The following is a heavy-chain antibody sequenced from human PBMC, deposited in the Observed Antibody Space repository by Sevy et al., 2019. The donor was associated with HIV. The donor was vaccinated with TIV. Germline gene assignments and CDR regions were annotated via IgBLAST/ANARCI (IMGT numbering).Heavy chain of an antibody. Sequence: GGSLRLSCAGSKITFSNHGMYWVRQAPGKGLEWVAVISIDGSNRFYADSVKGRFTVSRDNSQNTLYLQMNSLTTEDTAVYYCAKDRSSSVTTETPDYWGQGTLVTVSS. J-gene: IGHJ4*02. CDR2: ISIDGSNR. D-gene: IGHD4-17*01. V-gene: IGHV3-30*18. CDR1: KITFSNHG. CDR3: AKDRSSSVTTETPDY.